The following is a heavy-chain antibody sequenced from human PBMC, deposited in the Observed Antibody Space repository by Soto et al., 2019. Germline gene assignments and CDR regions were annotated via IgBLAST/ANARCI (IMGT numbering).Heavy chain of an antibody. Sequence: SETLSLTCAVYGGSFSGYYWSWIRQPPGKGLEWIGEINHSGSTNYNPSLKSRVTISVDTSKNQFSLKLSSVTAADTAVYYCARGSGQRIAARLFDYWGQGTLVTVSS. CDR1: GGSFSGYY. CDR2: INHSGST. V-gene: IGHV4-34*01. D-gene: IGHD6-6*01. CDR3: ARGSGQRIAARLFDY. J-gene: IGHJ4*02.